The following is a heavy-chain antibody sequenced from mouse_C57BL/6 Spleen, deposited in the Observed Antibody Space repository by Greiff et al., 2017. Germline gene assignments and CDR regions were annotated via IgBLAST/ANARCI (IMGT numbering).Heavy chain of an antibody. Sequence: EVQLQQSGPVLVKPGASVKMSCKASGYTFTDYYMNWVKQSHGKSLEWIGVINPYNGGTSYNQKFKGKATLTVDKSSSTAYMELNSLPSEDSAVYSCARKKLRYYAMDYWGQGTSVTVSS. CDR3: ARKKLRYYAMDY. D-gene: IGHD1-1*01. CDR1: GYTFTDYY. V-gene: IGHV1-19*01. CDR2: INPYNGGT. J-gene: IGHJ4*01.